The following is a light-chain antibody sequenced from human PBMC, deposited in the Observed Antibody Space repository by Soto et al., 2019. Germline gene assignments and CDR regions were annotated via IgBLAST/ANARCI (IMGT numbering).Light chain of an antibody. V-gene: IGKV1-5*03. Sequence: DIQMTQSPSTLSASVGDRVTTTCRASQSTSTWLAWYQQRPGKTPKLLISEASKLESGVPSRFSGSGSGTEFTLTISSLQPDDFATYYCQQYNTYPYAFGQGTKVEIK. CDR1: QSTSTW. J-gene: IGKJ1*01. CDR3: QQYNTYPYA. CDR2: EAS.